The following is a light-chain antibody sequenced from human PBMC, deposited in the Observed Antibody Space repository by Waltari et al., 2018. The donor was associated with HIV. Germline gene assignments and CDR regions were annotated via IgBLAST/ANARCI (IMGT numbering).Light chain of an antibody. V-gene: IGLV2-11*01. CDR1: SNDVGGSQY. CDR2: DVT. Sequence: QSALTQPRSVSGSPGQSVTISCTGTSNDVGGSQYVSWYQKPPGKAPKLIIFDVTQRPSGVPDRFSGSKSGNTASLTISGLQAADEADFYCSSYAGSYTWLFGGGTKVTVL. CDR3: SSYAGSYTWL. J-gene: IGLJ3*02.